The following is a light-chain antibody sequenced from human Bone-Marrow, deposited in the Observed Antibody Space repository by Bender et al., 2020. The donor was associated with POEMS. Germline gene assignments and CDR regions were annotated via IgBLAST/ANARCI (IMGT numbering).Light chain of an antibody. J-gene: IGLJ3*02. V-gene: IGLV1-36*01. CDR2: YDD. Sequence: QSVVTQPPSLSEAPRQRVTISCSGSSSNIGNHGVNWYQQLPGEAPKLLIYYDDLLTPGVSDRFSGSKSGGSAYLAISGLRSEEEADYFCVAWEDSLSGWVFGGGTKLTVL. CDR3: VAWEDSLSGWV. CDR1: SSNIGNHG.